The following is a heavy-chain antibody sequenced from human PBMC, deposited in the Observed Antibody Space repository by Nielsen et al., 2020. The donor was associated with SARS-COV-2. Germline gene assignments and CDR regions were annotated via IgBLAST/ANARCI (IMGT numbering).Heavy chain of an antibody. Sequence: GSLRLSCTASGFTFGDYAMSWIRQSPERGLEWIGEISESGSASFQPSLKGRVTITLDTSKIQFSLKMTSVTAADTAVYYCARGAESTTPHYVHYGLDVWGQGTTVTVSS. V-gene: IGHV4-34*01. CDR2: ISESGSA. CDR1: GFTFGDYA. D-gene: IGHD1-14*01. J-gene: IGHJ6*02. CDR3: ARGAESTTPHYVHYGLDV.